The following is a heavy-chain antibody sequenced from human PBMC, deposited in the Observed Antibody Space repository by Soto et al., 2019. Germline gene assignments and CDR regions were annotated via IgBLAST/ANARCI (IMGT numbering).Heavy chain of an antibody. CDR1: GGSISSYY. V-gene: IGHV4-59*01. D-gene: IGHD6-6*01. J-gene: IGHJ4*02. Sequence: QVQLQESGPGLVKPSETLSLTCTVSGGSISSYYWSWIRQPPGKGLEWIGYIYYSGSTNYNPSLKSRVTISVDTSKNQFSLKLSSVTAADTAVYYCARDPDYLYSSSWGGFDYWGQGTLVTVSS. CDR3: ARDPDYLYSSSWGGFDY. CDR2: IYYSGST.